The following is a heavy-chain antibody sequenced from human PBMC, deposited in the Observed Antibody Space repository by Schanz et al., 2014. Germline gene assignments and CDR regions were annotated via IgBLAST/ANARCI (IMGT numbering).Heavy chain of an antibody. Sequence: QVQLVQSGAEVKKPGASVKVSCKASGYTFTSYGINWVRQAPGQGLEWMGWISAYNGNTNYAQKLQGRGTMTTDTSTSTAYMELRSLRSDDTAVYYCARGGYSSGWYDRDIARFDYWGQGTLVTVSS. CDR3: ARGGYSSGWYDRDIARFDY. CDR1: GYTFTSYG. CDR2: ISAYNGNT. D-gene: IGHD6-19*01. J-gene: IGHJ4*02. V-gene: IGHV1-18*01.